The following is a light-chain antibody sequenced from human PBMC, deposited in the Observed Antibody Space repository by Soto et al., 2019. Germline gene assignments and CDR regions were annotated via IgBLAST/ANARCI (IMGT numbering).Light chain of an antibody. Sequence: GDRVTITCRASQSISSWLAWYQQKPGKAPKLLMYDASSLERGVPSRFSGSESGTEFTLTISSPQPDDFATYYCQQYNDYSRTFGQGTKVDIK. CDR3: QQYNDYSRT. CDR2: DAS. V-gene: IGKV1-5*01. J-gene: IGKJ1*01. CDR1: QSISSW.